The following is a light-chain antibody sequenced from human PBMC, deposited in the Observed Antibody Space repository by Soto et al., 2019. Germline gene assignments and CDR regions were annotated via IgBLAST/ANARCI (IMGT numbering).Light chain of an antibody. CDR2: DAS. J-gene: IGKJ4*01. CDR3: QQYDNYQLT. V-gene: IGKV1-5*01. Sequence: DIQMTQSPSTLSASVGDRVTITCRASQSVRSWLAWYQQKPGRAPKFLIYDASSLESGVPSRFSGSRSGTELTPTISTLQAADFATYYCQQYDNYQLTLGGGTKV. CDR1: QSVRSW.